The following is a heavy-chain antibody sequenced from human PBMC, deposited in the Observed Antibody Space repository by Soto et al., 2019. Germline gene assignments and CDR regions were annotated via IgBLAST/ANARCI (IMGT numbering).Heavy chain of an antibody. J-gene: IGHJ5*02. Sequence: ASVKVSCKASGYTFTSYAMHWVRQAPGQRLEWMGWINAGNGNTKYSQKFQGRVTITRDTSASTAYMELSSLRSEDTAVYYCARDGVLLWFGELSLWFDPWGQGTLVTVS. CDR2: INAGNGNT. CDR3: ARDGVLLWFGELSLWFDP. V-gene: IGHV1-3*01. D-gene: IGHD3-10*01. CDR1: GYTFTSYA.